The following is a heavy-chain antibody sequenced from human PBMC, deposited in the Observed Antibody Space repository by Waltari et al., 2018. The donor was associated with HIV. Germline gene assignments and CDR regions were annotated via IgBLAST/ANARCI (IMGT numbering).Heavy chain of an antibody. CDR1: GYTFTNYD. J-gene: IGHJ4*02. CDR2: INPNGGNT. D-gene: IGHD5-18*01. Sequence: QVQLVQSGAEVRKPGASVKVSCKASGYTFTNYDINWVRQAPGQGLEWMGWINPNGGNTGYAQKFQGRVTMTRDTSRTTAYMELTSLTSEDTAVYHCSRGRGYSYGYSDLWGQGTLVTVSS. CDR3: SRGRGYSYGYSDL. V-gene: IGHV1-8*01.